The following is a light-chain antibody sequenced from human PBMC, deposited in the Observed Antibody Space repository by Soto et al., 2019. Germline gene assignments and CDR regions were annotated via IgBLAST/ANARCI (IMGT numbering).Light chain of an antibody. J-gene: IGKJ1*01. V-gene: IGKV3-11*01. Sequence: EIVLTQSPATQSVFPGHRVTLSCXASQYINTRLAGYQHRPGQAPRLLIYQTSIRAAGIPARFSASGSGTDFTLTISDVQPEDFALYYCHQRQSWPRTFGQGTKVDNK. CDR3: HQRQSWPRT. CDR2: QTS. CDR1: QYINTR.